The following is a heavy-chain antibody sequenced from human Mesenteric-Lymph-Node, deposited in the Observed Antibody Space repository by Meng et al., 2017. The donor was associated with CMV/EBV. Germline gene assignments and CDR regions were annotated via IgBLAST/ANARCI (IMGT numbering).Heavy chain of an antibody. CDR1: GFTFSHYA. D-gene: IGHD3-16*01. V-gene: IGHV3-21*01. CDR3: ARGGGLNSISAVDN. CDR2: ISGSTTYI. J-gene: IGHJ4*02. Sequence: GESLKISCAVSGFTFSHYAMSWVRQAPGKGLEWVSSISGSTTYIFYADSVKGRFTISRDNANNSLYLQMNSLRAEDTAVYYCARGGGLNSISAVDNWGQGTPVTVSS.